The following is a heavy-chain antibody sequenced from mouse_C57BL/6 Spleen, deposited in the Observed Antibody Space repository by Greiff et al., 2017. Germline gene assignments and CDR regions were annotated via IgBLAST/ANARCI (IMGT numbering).Heavy chain of an antibody. J-gene: IGHJ2*01. CDR3: ARSEYYGSSYFDY. CDR2: INPNSGST. D-gene: IGHD1-1*01. CDR1: GYTFTSYW. V-gene: IGHV1-64*01. Sequence: QVQLQQPGPELVKPGASVKLSCTASGYTFTSYWMHWVKQRPGQGLEWIGMINPNSGSTNYNEKFKSKATLTVDKSSSTAYMQLSSLTSDDSAVYYCARSEYYGSSYFDYWGQGTTLTVSS.